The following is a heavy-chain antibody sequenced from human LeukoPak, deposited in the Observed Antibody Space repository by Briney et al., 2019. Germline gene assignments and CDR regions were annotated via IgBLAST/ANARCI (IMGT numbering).Heavy chain of an antibody. CDR1: GFTFASYA. Sequence: GVSLRLSCAGSGFTFASYAVHWVRQAPGKRLEWVAFISSDGTTEHYRDSVKGRFTLSRDNSKNTVSLQMNSLGTEDTAVYYCARGRDSGSFIIDYWGQGTLVTVSS. J-gene: IGHJ4*02. D-gene: IGHD3-10*01. CDR3: ARGRDSGSFIIDY. V-gene: IGHV3-30-3*01. CDR2: ISSDGTTE.